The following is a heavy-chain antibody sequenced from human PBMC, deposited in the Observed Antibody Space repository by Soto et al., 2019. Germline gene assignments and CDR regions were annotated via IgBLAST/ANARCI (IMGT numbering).Heavy chain of an antibody. CDR3: GRFRSGGGYGEGFAY. CDR1: GGSISSYY. J-gene: IGHJ4*02. CDR2: IYYSGST. V-gene: IGHV4-59*01. D-gene: IGHD6-19*01. Sequence: PSETLSLTCTVSGGSISSYYWSWIRQPPGKGLEWIGYIYYSGSTNYNPSLKSRVTISVDTSKNQFSLKLSSVTAADTAVYYCGRFRSGGGYGEGFAYWGRGTLDPVSS.